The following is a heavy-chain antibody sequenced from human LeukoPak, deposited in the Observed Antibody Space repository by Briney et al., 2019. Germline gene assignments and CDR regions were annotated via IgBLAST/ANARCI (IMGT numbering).Heavy chain of an antibody. D-gene: IGHD2-21*01. V-gene: IGHV1-3*01. CDR3: ARERGTHIPYYYYGMDV. Sequence: ASVKVSCKASVYRFTSYSIHWVRQAPGQRLEWMGSVDAGSDNRKYSQKFQGRVTITSDTSASTAYMELSSLRSEDTAVYYCARERGTHIPYYYYGMDVWGQGTTVTVSS. CDR2: VDAGSDNR. CDR1: VYRFTSYS. J-gene: IGHJ6*02.